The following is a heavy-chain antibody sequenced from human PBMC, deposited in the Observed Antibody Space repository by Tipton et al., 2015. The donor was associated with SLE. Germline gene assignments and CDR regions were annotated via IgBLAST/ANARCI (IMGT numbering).Heavy chain of an antibody. D-gene: IGHD3-22*01. Sequence: GLVKPSETLSLTCAVYGGSFSGYYWSWIRQPPGKGLEWIGEINHSGSTNYNPSLKSRVTISVDTSKNQFSLKLSSVTAADTAVYYCARRGHPLYYYDSSGYPYGMDVWGQGTTVTVSS. CDR3: ARRGHPLYYYDSSGYPYGMDV. CDR2: INHSGST. CDR1: GGSFSGYY. V-gene: IGHV4-34*01. J-gene: IGHJ6*02.